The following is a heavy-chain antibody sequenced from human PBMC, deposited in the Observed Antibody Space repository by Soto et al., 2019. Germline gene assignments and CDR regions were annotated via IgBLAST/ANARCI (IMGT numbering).Heavy chain of an antibody. CDR1: GYTFTSYG. CDR3: ARDRGYYDSSVYYRDYYYYYGMDV. Sequence: GASVKVSCKASGYTFTSYGISWVRQAPGQGLEWMGWISAYNGNTNYAQKLQGRVTMTTDTSTSTAYMELRSLRSDDTAVYYCARDRGYYDSSVYYRDYYYYYGMDVCGQGTTVTVSS. D-gene: IGHD3-22*01. CDR2: ISAYNGNT. J-gene: IGHJ6*02. V-gene: IGHV1-18*01.